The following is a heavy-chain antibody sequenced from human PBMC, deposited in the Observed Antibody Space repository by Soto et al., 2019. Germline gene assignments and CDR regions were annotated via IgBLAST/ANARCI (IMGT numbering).Heavy chain of an antibody. J-gene: IGHJ4*02. D-gene: IGHD4-17*01. Sequence: QVQLQESGPGLVKPSETLSLTCTASGGSISTYYWDWIRQPPGKELEWIGYTHYSGNTNYHPSLKSRVTISLDTSRNQFSLKLSSVTAADTAIYYCARHTVTIRAGFDYWGQGALVTVSS. CDR3: ARHTVTIRAGFDY. CDR1: GGSISTYY. V-gene: IGHV4-59*01. CDR2: THYSGNT.